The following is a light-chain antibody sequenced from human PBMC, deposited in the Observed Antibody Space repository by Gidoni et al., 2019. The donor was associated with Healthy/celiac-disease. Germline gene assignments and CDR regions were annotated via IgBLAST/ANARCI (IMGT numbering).Light chain of an antibody. CDR3: AAWDDSLNALV. J-gene: IGLJ3*02. Sequence: QSMLTQPPSASGTPGQRVTISCSGSSSNIGSNTVIWYQQLPGTAPKLLIYSNNQRPSGVPDRFSGSKSGTSASLAISGLQSEDEADYYCAAWDDSLNALVFGGGTKLTVL. CDR1: SSNIGSNT. V-gene: IGLV1-44*01. CDR2: SNN.